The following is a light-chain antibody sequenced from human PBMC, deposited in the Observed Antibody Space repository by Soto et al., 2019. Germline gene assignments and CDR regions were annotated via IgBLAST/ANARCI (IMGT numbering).Light chain of an antibody. Sequence: DIVMTQSPVTLSVSPGERATLSCRASQSVRNNLAWYQQKPGQAPRLLIYGASTRATGIPARSSGSGSGTELTLTISSLQSEDSAVYYCQQYGNWPRTFGQGTKVDIK. CDR1: QSVRNN. CDR2: GAS. CDR3: QQYGNWPRT. J-gene: IGKJ1*01. V-gene: IGKV3-15*01.